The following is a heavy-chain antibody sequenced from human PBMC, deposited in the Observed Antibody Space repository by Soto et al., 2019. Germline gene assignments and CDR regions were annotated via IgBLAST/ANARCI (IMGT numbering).Heavy chain of an antibody. Sequence: PSETLSLTCTVSGGSISSYYWSWIRQPPGKGLEWIGYIYYSGSTNYNPSLKSRVTISVDTSKNQFSLKLSSVTAADTAVYYCARDDAYGDYFDYWGQGTLVTVSS. D-gene: IGHD3-16*01. CDR3: ARDDAYGDYFDY. CDR1: GGSISSYY. CDR2: IYYSGST. J-gene: IGHJ4*02. V-gene: IGHV4-59*01.